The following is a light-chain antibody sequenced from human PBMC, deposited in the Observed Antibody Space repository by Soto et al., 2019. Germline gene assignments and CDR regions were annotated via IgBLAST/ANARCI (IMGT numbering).Light chain of an antibody. CDR3: QQYNNWWT. J-gene: IGKJ1*01. CDR2: GAS. V-gene: IGKV3-15*01. Sequence: IVMTQSPATQSVSPGERATLSCRASPSVSSNLAWYQQKPGQAPRLLIYGASTRATGIPARFSGSGSGTEFTLIISYLQPEDFAVYYCQQYNNWWTFGQGTKVEIK. CDR1: PSVSSN.